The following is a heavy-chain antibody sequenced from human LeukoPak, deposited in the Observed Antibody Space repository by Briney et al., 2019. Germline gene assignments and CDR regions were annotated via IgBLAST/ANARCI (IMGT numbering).Heavy chain of an antibody. CDR2: MNPNSGNT. J-gene: IGHJ3*02. D-gene: IGHD3-3*01. V-gene: IGHV1-8*03. CDR1: GYTFTSYD. Sequence: ASVKVSCKASGYTFTSYDINWVRQATGQGLEWMGWMNPNSGNTGYAQKFQGRVTITRNTSISTAYMELSSLRSEDTAVYYCARSRSPITIFGVVPDDAFDIWGQGTMVTVSS. CDR3: ARSRSPITIFGVVPDDAFDI.